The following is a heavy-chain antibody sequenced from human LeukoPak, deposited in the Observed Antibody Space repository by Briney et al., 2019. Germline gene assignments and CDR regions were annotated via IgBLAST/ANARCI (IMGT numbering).Heavy chain of an antibody. CDR1: GFTFSTYW. V-gene: IGHV3-7*01. CDR3: ARDNNGPDY. J-gene: IGHJ4*02. Sequence: EGSLRLSCAASGFTFSTYWMTWVRQAPGKGLEWVANIKQDDSEIYYVDSVKGRFTISRDNAKNSLYLQMNSRRAEDTAVYYCARDNNGPDYWGQGTLVTVSS. CDR2: IKQDDSEI. D-gene: IGHD2-8*01.